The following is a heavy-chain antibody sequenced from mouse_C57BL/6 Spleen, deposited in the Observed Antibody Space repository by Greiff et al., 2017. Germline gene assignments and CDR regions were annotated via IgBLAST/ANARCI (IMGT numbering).Heavy chain of an antibody. CDR2: IDPNSGGT. J-gene: IGHJ4*01. D-gene: IGHD3-2*02. Sequence: QVQLQQPGAELVKPGASVKLSCKASGYTFTSYWMHWVKQRPGRGLEWIGRIDPNSGGTKYNEKFKSKATLTVDKPSSPAYMQLSSLTSEDSAVYYCARGAQATGYYAMDYWGQGTSVTVSS. V-gene: IGHV1-72*01. CDR1: GYTFTSYW. CDR3: ARGAQATGYYAMDY.